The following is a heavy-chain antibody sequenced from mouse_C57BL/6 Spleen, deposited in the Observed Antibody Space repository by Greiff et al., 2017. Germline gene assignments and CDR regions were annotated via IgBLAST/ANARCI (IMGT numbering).Heavy chain of an antibody. D-gene: IGHD2-4*01. CDR2: INPSNGGT. Sequence: QVQLQHPGTELVKPGASVKLSCKASGYTFTSYWMHWVKQRPGQGLEWIGNINPSNGGTNYNEKFKSKATLTVDKSSSTAYMQLSSLTSEDSAVYYCARDPMITTGYFDYWGQGTTLTVSS. J-gene: IGHJ2*01. CDR3: ARDPMITTGYFDY. V-gene: IGHV1-53*01. CDR1: GYTFTSYW.